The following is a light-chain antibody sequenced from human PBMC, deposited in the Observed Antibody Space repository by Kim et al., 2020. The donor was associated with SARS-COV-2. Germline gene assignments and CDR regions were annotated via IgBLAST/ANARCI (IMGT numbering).Light chain of an antibody. CDR3: QSYDSSNHLWV. Sequence: FMLTQPHSVSESPGKTVTISCTRSSGSIASNYVQWYQQRPGSAPTTVIYEDNQRPSGVPDRFSGSIDSSSNSASLTISGLKTEDEADYYCQSYDSSNHLWVFGGGTQLTVL. V-gene: IGLV6-57*04. CDR2: EDN. CDR1: SGSIASNY. J-gene: IGLJ3*02.